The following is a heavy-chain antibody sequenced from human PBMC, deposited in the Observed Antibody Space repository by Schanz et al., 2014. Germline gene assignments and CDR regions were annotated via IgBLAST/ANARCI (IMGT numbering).Heavy chain of an antibody. J-gene: IGHJ3*01. V-gene: IGHV3-7*03. CDR3: ARDEGRDGYNLAFDV. Sequence: VQLVESGGGVVQPGGSLRLSCAASGFTFSTYGMHWVRQAPGKGLEWVANIKQDGIEKYYVDSVKGRFIISRDSSKNTLFLQMNSLRPEDTALYFCARDEGRDGYNLAFDVWGQGTLVTVSS. CDR1: GFTFSTYG. CDR2: IKQDGIEK. D-gene: IGHD5-12*01.